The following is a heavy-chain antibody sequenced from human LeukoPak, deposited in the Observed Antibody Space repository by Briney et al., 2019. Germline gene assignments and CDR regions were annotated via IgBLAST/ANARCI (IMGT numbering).Heavy chain of an antibody. Sequence: PSETLTLTCTVSGGSISSYYWSWIRQPPGKGLEWIGYIYYSGSTNYNPSLKSRVTISVDTSKNQFSLKLSSVTAADTAVYYCARDRNHGGYQYYYYYYGMDVWGQGTTVTVSS. J-gene: IGHJ6*02. CDR1: GGSISSYY. CDR2: IYYSGST. CDR3: ARDRNHGGYQYYYYYYGMDV. D-gene: IGHD1-14*01. V-gene: IGHV4-59*01.